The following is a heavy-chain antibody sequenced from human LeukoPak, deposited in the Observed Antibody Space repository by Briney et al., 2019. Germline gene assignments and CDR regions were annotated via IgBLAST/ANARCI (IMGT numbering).Heavy chain of an antibody. CDR2: ITRSSGTV. J-gene: IGHJ3*02. CDR1: GFNFDYYA. Sequence: PGRSLRLSCAASGFNFDYYAMYWVRQVPGKGLEWVSGITRSSGTVDYAASVKGRFTISRDNAKNSLYLQMNSLRPEDTAFYYRAKALHPLTTVTRGALDIWGQGTMVTVSS. CDR3: AKALHPLTTVTRGALDI. D-gene: IGHD4-17*01. V-gene: IGHV3-9*01.